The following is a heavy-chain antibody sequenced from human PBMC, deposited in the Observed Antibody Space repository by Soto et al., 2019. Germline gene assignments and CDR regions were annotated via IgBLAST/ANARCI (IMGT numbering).Heavy chain of an antibody. CDR1: GYSFTSYW. V-gene: IGHV5-10-1*04. Sequence: GELLKISCKGSGYSFTSYWISWVRQMPGKGLEWMGRIDPSDSDTKYNPSFQGQVTISADKSITTTYLRWTSLKASDTAIYYCAASIFYYGMDVWGQGTTVTVSS. CDR2: IDPSDSDT. CDR3: AASIFYYGMDV. J-gene: IGHJ6*02.